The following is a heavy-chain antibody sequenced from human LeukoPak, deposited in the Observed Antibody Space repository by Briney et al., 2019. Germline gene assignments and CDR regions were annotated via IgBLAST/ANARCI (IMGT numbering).Heavy chain of an antibody. CDR2: ISYDGSNK. CDR1: GFTFSSYG. D-gene: IGHD1-26*01. J-gene: IGHJ4*02. Sequence: PGGSLRLPCAASGFTFSSYGMHWVRQAPGKGLEWVAVISYDGSNKYYADSVKGRFTISRDNSKNTLYLQMNSLRAEDTAVYYCAKEATLDYWGQGTLVTVSS. CDR3: AKEATLDY. V-gene: IGHV3-30*18.